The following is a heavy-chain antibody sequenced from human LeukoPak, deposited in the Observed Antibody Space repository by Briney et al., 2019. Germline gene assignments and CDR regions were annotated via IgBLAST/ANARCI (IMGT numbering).Heavy chain of an antibody. V-gene: IGHV4-39*07. Sequence: SETLSLTCTVSGGSISSSSYYWGWIRQPPGKGLEWIGSIYYSGSTYYNPSLKSRVTISVDTSKNQFSLKLSSVTAADTAVYYCARVMYSSSWGDPHFDYWGQGTLVTVSS. D-gene: IGHD6-13*01. CDR3: ARVMYSSSWGDPHFDY. CDR1: GGSISSSSYY. CDR2: IYYSGST. J-gene: IGHJ4*02.